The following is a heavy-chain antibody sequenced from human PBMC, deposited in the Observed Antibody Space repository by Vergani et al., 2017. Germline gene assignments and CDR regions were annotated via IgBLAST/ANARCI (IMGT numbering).Heavy chain of an antibody. Sequence: QVQLQESGPGLVKPSETLSLTCTVSGGSISSYYWSWIRQPPGKGLEWIGYIYYSGSTNYNPSLKSRVTISVDTSKNQFSLKLSSVTAADTAVYYCARDGIYYDSSGYSPGNYFDYWGQGTLVTVSS. V-gene: IGHV4-59*01. CDR2: IYYSGST. J-gene: IGHJ4*02. CDR3: ARDGIYYDSSGYSPGNYFDY. D-gene: IGHD3-22*01. CDR1: GGSISSYY.